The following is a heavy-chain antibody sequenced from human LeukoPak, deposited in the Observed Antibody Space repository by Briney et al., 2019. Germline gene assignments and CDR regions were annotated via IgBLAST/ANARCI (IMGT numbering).Heavy chain of an antibody. Sequence: PGGSLRLSCAASGFTFSSNYMSWVRQAPGQGLEWVSGISWNGGNIGYADSVKGRFIISRDNARNSLYLQMNSLRAEDMALYYCAKGGIAVAGTWFDPWGQGTLVTVSS. CDR3: AKGGIAVAGTWFDP. V-gene: IGHV3-9*03. CDR2: ISWNGGNI. CDR1: GFTFSSNY. D-gene: IGHD6-19*01. J-gene: IGHJ5*02.